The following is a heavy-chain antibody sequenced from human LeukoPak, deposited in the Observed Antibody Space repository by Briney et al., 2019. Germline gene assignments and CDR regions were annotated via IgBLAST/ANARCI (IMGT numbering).Heavy chain of an antibody. CDR2: IYHSGNT. D-gene: IGHD6-13*01. J-gene: IGHJ5*02. CDR3: VRGDYSSSWYEYNWFDP. V-gene: IGHV4-38-2*02. CDR1: GYSISSGYY. Sequence: SETLSLTCTVSGYSISSGYYWGWIRQPPGKGLEWIGSIYHSGNTYYSPSLKSRVTISVDTSKNQFSLKLSSVTAADTAVYYCVRGDYSSSWYEYNWFDPWGQGTLVTVSS.